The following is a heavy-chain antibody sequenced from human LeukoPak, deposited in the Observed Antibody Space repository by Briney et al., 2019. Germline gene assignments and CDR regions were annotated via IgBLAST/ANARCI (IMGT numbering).Heavy chain of an antibody. CDR2: ISSSSSTI. V-gene: IGHV3-48*01. CDR1: GFTFSSYS. J-gene: IGHJ3*02. CDR3: ARDSLPMATLVVDAFDI. D-gene: IGHD5-24*01. Sequence: GSLRLSCAASGFTFSSYSMNWVRQAPGKGLEWVSYISSSSSTIYYADSVKGRFTISRDNAKNSLYLQMNSLRAEDTAVYYCARDSLPMATLVVDAFDIWGQGTMVTVSS.